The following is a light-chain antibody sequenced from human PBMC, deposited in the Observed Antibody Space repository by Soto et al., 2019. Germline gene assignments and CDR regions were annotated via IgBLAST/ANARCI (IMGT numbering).Light chain of an antibody. CDR2: AAS. Sequence: DIQMTQSPSSLSSSVGDRVTLTCRASQSISSYLNWYQQKPGKAPKLLIYAASSLQSGVPSRFSGSGSGTEFTLTISSLEPEDSEVYYCQQRHMWPITFGQGTRLEIK. J-gene: IGKJ5*01. CDR3: QQRHMWPIT. CDR1: QSISSY. V-gene: IGKV1-39*01.